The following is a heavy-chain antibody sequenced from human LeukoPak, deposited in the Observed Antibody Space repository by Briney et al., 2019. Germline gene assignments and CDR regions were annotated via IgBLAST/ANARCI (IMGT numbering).Heavy chain of an antibody. CDR3: ARARPSSSRSLYYYYMDV. CDR2: IIPIFGTA. D-gene: IGHD6-6*01. J-gene: IGHJ6*03. Sequence: SVKVSCKSSVCTFSSYAISWVRQAPGQGLEWMGGIIPIFGTANYAQKFQGRVTITADESTSTAYMELSSLRSEDTAVYYCARARPSSSRSLYYYYMDVWGKGTTVTVSS. CDR1: VCTFSSYA. V-gene: IGHV1-69*01.